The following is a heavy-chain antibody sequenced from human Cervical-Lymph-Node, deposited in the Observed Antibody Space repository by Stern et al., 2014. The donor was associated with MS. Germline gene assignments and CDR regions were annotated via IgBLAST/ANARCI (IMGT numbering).Heavy chain of an antibody. Sequence: MQLVESGGGVVQPGRSLRLSCAASGFTFSSHGMHWVRQAPGKGLEWVAIISDDGTNKVYVDSVKGRFTISRDNSKNKMYLEMNSLRVEDTAVYFCARGCGSGGSCYIIDYWGQGTLVTVSS. D-gene: IGHD2-15*01. J-gene: IGHJ4*02. CDR2: ISDDGTNK. V-gene: IGHV3-30*03. CDR1: GFTFSSHG. CDR3: ARGCGSGGSCYIIDY.